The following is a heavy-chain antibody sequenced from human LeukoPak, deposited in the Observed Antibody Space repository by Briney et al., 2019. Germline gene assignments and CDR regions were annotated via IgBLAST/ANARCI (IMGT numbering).Heavy chain of an antibody. D-gene: IGHD1-14*01. V-gene: IGHV3-33*01. Sequence: GRSLRLSCAGSGFTFGGYGMHWFRQTPGKGLEWVAVIAYDGSRAFYADSVRGRSTISRDNSKNTMSVQMDDLRAEDTAVYYCTRYNNDHYDYWGQGTLVTVSS. CDR1: GFTFGGYG. CDR2: IAYDGSRA. J-gene: IGHJ4*02. CDR3: TRYNNDHYDY.